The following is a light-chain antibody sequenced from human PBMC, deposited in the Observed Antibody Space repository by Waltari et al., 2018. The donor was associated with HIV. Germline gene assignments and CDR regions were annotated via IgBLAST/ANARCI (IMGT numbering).Light chain of an antibody. J-gene: IGLJ3*02. V-gene: IGLV2-14*01. CDR2: EVS. Sequence: SALTQPASVSGSPGQSIPLPCHGTLGAVGGYDFVSWYQQYPGKAPNLIISEVSKRPSGVSFRFSGSKSGNTASLTISGLQAEDEADYYCSSFTSSTTAVFGGGTKLTVL. CDR3: SSFTSSTTAV. CDR1: LGAVGGYDF.